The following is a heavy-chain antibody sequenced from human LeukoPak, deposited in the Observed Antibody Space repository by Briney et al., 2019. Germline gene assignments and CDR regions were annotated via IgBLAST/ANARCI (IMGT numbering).Heavy chain of an antibody. V-gene: IGHV3-7*01. J-gene: IGHJ4*02. CDR1: GFPFSSYA. CDR2: IKPDGSER. CDR3: ARDWGAYYHFFDS. Sequence: GGSLRLSCTASGFPFSSYAIYWVRQAPGKGLEWVGNIKPDGSERNYMDSVKGRFTISRDNAKKSLYLQMNSLRAEDTAVYYCARDWGAYYHFFDSWGQGALVTVSS. D-gene: IGHD3-22*01.